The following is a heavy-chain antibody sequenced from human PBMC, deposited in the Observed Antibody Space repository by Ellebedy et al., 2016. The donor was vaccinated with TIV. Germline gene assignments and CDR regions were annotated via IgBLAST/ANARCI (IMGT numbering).Heavy chain of an antibody. CDR3: AREEGARPFDY. D-gene: IGHD6-6*01. V-gene: IGHV4-4*07. Sequence: SETLSLXXTVSGGSISSYYWSWIRPSAGKGLEWIGRINFSGSTNYNPSLKGRVTMSVDTSKNQFSLKLSSVTAADTAVYYCAREEGARPFDYWGQGTLVTVSS. CDR2: INFSGST. J-gene: IGHJ4*02. CDR1: GGSISSYY.